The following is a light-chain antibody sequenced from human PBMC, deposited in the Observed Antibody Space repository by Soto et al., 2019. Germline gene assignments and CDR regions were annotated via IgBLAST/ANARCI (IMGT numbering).Light chain of an antibody. Sequence: EIVLTQSPGILSLSPGERATLSCRASQSVSSSFLAWYQQKPGQSPRLLIYGASSRATGIPDRFSGSGSGTDFTLIISRLEPEDFVVYYCQQYGSSPYTFGQGTKLEIK. CDR2: GAS. CDR3: QQYGSSPYT. J-gene: IGKJ2*01. V-gene: IGKV3-20*01. CDR1: QSVSSSF.